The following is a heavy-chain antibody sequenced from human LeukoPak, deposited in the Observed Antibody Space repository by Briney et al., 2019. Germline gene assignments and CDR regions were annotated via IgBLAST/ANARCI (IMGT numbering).Heavy chain of an antibody. V-gene: IGHV3-30*19. CDR2: ISSDGSEK. CDR3: AREHGRSGYFDH. Sequence: PGGSLRLSCAASGFSFSSYAIHWVRQAPGKGLEWLSFISSDGSEKYYADSVKGRFTISRDNSKNTLYLQLGSLRVEDTAVYYCAREHGRSGYFDHWGQETLVSVSS. D-gene: IGHD3-22*01. J-gene: IGHJ5*02. CDR1: GFSFSSYA.